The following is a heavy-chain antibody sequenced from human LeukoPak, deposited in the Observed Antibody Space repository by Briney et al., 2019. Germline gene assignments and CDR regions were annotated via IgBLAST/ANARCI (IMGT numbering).Heavy chain of an antibody. CDR2: ISGNGLGA. CDR3: AKDANYLRSSGYLIPIDF. J-gene: IGHJ4*02. D-gene: IGHD3-22*01. CDR1: GFTFSRNA. Sequence: GGSLRLSCAASGFTFSRNAMNWVRQAPGKGLEWVAAISGNGLGAYYADSVKGRFNISRDNSRNTLYLQMNSLRIEDTAFYYCAKDANYLRSSGYLIPIDFWGQDTLVTVSS. V-gene: IGHV3-23*01.